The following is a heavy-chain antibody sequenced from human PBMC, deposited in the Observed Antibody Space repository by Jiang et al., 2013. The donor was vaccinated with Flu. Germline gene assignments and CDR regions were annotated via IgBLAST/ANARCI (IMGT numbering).Heavy chain of an antibody. CDR1: GYTFTSYY. Sequence: GAEVKKPGASVKVSCKASGYTFTSYYMHWVRQAPGQGLEWMGIINPSGGSTSYAQKFQGRVTMTRDTSTSTVYMELSSLRSEDTAVYYCARAALECSGGSCYYYYGMDVWGQGTTVTVS. J-gene: IGHJ6*02. CDR2: INPSGGST. D-gene: IGHD2-15*01. V-gene: IGHV1-46*01. CDR3: ARAALECSGGSCYYYYGMDV.